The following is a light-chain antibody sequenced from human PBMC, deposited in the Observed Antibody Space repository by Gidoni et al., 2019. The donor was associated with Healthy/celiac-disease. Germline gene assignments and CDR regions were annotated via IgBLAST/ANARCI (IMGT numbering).Light chain of an antibody. V-gene: IGKV2-28*01. J-gene: IGKJ5*01. Sequence: ASISCRSSQSLLHSNGYNYLDWYLQKPGQSPQLLIYLGSNRASGVPDRFSGSGSGTDFTLKISRVEAEDVGVYYCMQALQTPITFGQGTRLEIK. CDR2: LGS. CDR1: QSLLHSNGYNY. CDR3: MQALQTPIT.